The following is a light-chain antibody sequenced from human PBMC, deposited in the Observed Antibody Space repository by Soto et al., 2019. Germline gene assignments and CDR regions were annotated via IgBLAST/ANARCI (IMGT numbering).Light chain of an antibody. J-gene: IGKJ1*01. CDR2: DAS. CDR3: QQYNSYLWT. CDR1: QSISSW. Sequence: DIQMTQSPSTLSASVGDRVTITCRAGQSISSWLAWYQQKPGKAPKLLIYDASSLESGVPSRFSGSGSGTEFTLTISSLQPDDFATYYCQQYNSYLWTFGQGTKGDIK. V-gene: IGKV1-5*01.